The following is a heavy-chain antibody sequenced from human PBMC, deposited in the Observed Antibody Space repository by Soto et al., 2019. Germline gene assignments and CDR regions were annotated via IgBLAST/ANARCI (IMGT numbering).Heavy chain of an antibody. CDR2: IIPILGRA. D-gene: IGHD4-4*01. J-gene: IGHJ4*02. V-gene: IGHV1-69*08. CDR1: GGSVSSST. Sequence: QVQLVQSGAEVKKPGSSVKVSCEASGGSVSSSTLSWVRQAPGQGLEWMGRIIPILGRANYAQKFQDRVTITADKSTSTASMELSSLRSEDTAVYFCAGDSGYTNYAFDFWGQGTLITVSS. CDR3: AGDSGYTNYAFDF.